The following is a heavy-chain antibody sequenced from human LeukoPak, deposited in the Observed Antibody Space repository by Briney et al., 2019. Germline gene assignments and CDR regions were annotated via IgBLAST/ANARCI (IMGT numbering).Heavy chain of an antibody. CDR2: IYYSGST. V-gene: IGHV4-39*01. CDR3: ARLVRDIVVVPAAIYFDY. D-gene: IGHD2-2*01. J-gene: IGHJ4*02. CDR1: GGSISSSSYY. Sequence: SETLSLTCTVSGGSISSSSYYWGWIRQPPGKGLEWIGSIYYSGSTYYNPSLKSRVTISVDTSKNQFSLKLSSVTAADTAVYYCARLVRDIVVVPAAIYFDYWGQGTLVTVPS.